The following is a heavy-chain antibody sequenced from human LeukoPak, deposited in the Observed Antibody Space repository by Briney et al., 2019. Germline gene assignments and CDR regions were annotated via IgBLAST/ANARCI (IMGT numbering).Heavy chain of an antibody. V-gene: IGHV5-51*01. D-gene: IGHD3-22*01. CDR2: IYPGDSDT. CDR1: GYSFTSYW. Sequence: GESLKISCKGSGYSFTSYWIGWVRLMPEKGLEWMGIIYPGDSDTRYSPSFQGQVTISADKSISTAYLQWSSLKASDTAMYYCARHADYYDSSGYYYFYGMDVWGQGTTVTVSS. CDR3: ARHADYYDSSGYYYFYGMDV. J-gene: IGHJ6*02.